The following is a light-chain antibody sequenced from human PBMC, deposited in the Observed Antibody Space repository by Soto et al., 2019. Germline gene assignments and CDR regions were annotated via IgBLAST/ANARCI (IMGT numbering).Light chain of an antibody. V-gene: IGLV3-10*01. Sequence: YELRQPPSVSVSPGQTARITCSGEALPKNYAFWYQQKSGQAPVLVIFDDTTRPSGIPQRFSGSSSGTLATLTISGAQVEDEADYFCYSTDTSSDHRGVFGGGTKVTVL. CDR1: ALPKNY. CDR3: YSTDTSSDHRGV. CDR2: DDT. J-gene: IGLJ3*02.